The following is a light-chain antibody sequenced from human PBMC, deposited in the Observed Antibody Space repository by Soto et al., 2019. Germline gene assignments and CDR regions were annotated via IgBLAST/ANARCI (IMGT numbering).Light chain of an antibody. V-gene: IGLV2-14*01. Sequence: QSALTQPASVSGSPGQSITISCTGTSSDVGGYNYVSWYQQHPGKAPKLMIYDVSNRTSGVSNRFSGSKSGNTASLTISGLQAEDEADYYCSSYTSRSTLMVFGGGTQVTVL. CDR3: SSYTSRSTLMV. J-gene: IGLJ2*01. CDR2: DVS. CDR1: SSDVGGYNY.